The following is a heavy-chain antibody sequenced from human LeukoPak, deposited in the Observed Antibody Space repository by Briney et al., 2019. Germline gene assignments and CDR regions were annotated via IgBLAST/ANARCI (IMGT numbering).Heavy chain of an antibody. CDR2: IYYSGST. CDR1: GGSISSYY. Sequence: KPSETLSLTCTVSGGSISSYYWSWIRQPPGKGLEWIGYIYYSGSTNYNPSLKSRVTISVDTSKNQFSLKLSSVTAADTAVYYCARSAPFRFLDYWGQGTLVTVSS. CDR3: ARSAPFRFLDY. V-gene: IGHV4-59*01. D-gene: IGHD3-3*01. J-gene: IGHJ4*02.